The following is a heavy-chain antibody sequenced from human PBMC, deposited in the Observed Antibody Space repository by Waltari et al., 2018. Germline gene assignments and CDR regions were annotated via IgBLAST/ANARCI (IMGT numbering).Heavy chain of an antibody. CDR2: ISDSGATT. CDR1: GFAFDNFY. D-gene: IGHD2-2*01. J-gene: IGHJ1*01. V-gene: IGHV3-23*01. CDR3: ATYGQSPRNDQ. Sequence: GFAFDNFYMTWVRQAPGRGLEWVSAISDSGATTYYADSVKGRFTISRDNYKKMLYLQMSSLRVDDTAVYYCATYGQSPRNDQWGQGTQLTVSS.